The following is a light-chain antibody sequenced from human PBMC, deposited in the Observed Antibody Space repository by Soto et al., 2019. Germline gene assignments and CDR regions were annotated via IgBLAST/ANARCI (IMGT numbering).Light chain of an antibody. V-gene: IGLV2-11*01. Sequence: QSALTQPRSVSGSPGQSVTISCTGTSSDVGGYNYVSWYQHHPGKAPKLMIYDVSKRPSGVPDRFSGSKSGNTASLTISGLQAEDEADYYCCSYAGSLYVFGTGIKLTVL. J-gene: IGLJ1*01. CDR3: CSYAGSLYV. CDR1: SSDVGGYNY. CDR2: DVS.